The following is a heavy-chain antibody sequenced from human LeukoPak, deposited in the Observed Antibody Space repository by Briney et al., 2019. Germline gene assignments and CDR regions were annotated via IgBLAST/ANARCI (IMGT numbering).Heavy chain of an antibody. CDR3: TRDLGYCSSTSCYQGRGYFDY. Sequence: GGSLRLSCTASGFTFGDYAMSWVRQAPGKGLEWVGFIRSRAYGGTTEYAASVKGRFTISRDDSKSIAYLQMNSLKTEDTAVYYCTRDLGYCSSTSCYQGRGYFDYWGQGTLVTVSS. D-gene: IGHD2-2*01. CDR2: IRSRAYGGTT. CDR1: GFTFGDYA. V-gene: IGHV3-49*04. J-gene: IGHJ4*02.